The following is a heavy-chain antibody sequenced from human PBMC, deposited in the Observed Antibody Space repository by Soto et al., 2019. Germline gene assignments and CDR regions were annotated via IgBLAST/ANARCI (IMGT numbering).Heavy chain of an antibody. CDR3: VRDSWEFVVGNYGMDV. CDR2: ISAYNGNT. CDR1: GYTFTSYG. J-gene: IGHJ6*02. V-gene: IGHV1-18*01. Sequence: QVQLVQSGAEVKKPGASVKVSCKASGYTFTSYGISWVRQAPGQGLEWMGWISAYNGNTNYAQKLQGRVTMTTDTSTSTAYMELRSLRSDDTAVYYCVRDSWEFVVGNYGMDVWGQGTTVTVSS. D-gene: IGHD2-2*01.